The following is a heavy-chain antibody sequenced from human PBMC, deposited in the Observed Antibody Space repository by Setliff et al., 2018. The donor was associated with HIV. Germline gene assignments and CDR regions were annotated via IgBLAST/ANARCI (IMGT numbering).Heavy chain of an antibody. CDR3: AKDGLQQLVLYYFDY. J-gene: IGHJ4*02. CDR1: GFTFDDYG. V-gene: IGHV3-33*06. Sequence: GGSLRLSCAASGFTFDDYGMHWVRQAPGKGLEWVAVIWYDGSNKYYADSVKGRFTISRDNSKNTLYLQMNSLRAEDTAVYYCAKDGLQQLVLYYFDYWGQGTLVTVSS. CDR2: IWYDGSNK. D-gene: IGHD6-13*01.